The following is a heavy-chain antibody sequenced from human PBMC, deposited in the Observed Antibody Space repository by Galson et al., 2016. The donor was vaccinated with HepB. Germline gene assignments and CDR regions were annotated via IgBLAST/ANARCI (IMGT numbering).Heavy chain of an antibody. CDR2: IKQDGSAK. CDR1: GFTLSTYS. J-gene: IGHJ4*02. Sequence: SLRLSCAASGFTLSTYSMNWFRQAPGKGLEWVAIIKQDGSAKYYVDSLKGRFTISRDNAKNSLYLQMSSLRPEDTAVYYCALGQGFLADSWGQGTLVTVSS. CDR3: ALGQGFLADS. V-gene: IGHV3-7*05.